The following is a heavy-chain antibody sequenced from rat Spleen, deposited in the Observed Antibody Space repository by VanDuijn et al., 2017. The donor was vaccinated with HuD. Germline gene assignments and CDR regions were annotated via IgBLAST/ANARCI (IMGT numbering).Heavy chain of an antibody. CDR3: ALLSTYYGYTYGDYFDY. V-gene: IGHV6-6*01. CDR1: GFTFSTAW. J-gene: IGHJ2*01. D-gene: IGHD1-9*01. Sequence: EVQVLESGGGLVQPGNSLKLSCATSGFTFSTAWMYWYRQFPEKRLEWVARIKAKSNNYATDYTESVKGRFTISRDDSKSSIYLQMNNLKEEDTAIYYCALLSTYYGYTYGDYFDYWGQGVMVTVSS. CDR2: IKAKSNNYAT.